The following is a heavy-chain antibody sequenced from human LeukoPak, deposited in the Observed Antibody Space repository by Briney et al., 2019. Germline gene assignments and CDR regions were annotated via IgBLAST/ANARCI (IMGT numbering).Heavy chain of an antibody. J-gene: IGHJ4*02. CDR2: IYTSGST. D-gene: IGHD3-22*01. CDR3: ARDRYYYDSSGSFSV. V-gene: IGHV4-4*07. Sequence: SETLSLTCTVSGGSISSYYWSWIRQPAGKGLEWIGRIYTSGSTNYNPSLKSRVTMSVDTSKNQFSLKLNSVTAADTAVYYCARDRYYYDSSGSFSVWGQGALVTVSS. CDR1: GGSISSYY.